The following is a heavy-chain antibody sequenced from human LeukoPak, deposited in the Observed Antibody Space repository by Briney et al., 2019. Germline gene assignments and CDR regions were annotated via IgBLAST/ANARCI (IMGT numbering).Heavy chain of an antibody. D-gene: IGHD1/OR15-1a*01. Sequence: GGSLRLSCAASGFTFSNAWMSWVRQAPGKGLEWVGRIKSKTDGGTTDYAAPVKGRFTISRDDSKNTLYLQMNSLRAEDTAVYYCAKGFLGNIDYWGQGTLVTVSS. CDR1: GFTFSNAW. CDR2: IKSKTDGGTT. J-gene: IGHJ4*02. V-gene: IGHV3-15*01. CDR3: AKGFLGNIDY.